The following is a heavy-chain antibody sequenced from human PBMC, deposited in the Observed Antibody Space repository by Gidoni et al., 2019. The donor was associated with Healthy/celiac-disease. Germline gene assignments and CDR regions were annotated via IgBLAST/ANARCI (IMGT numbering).Heavy chain of an antibody. V-gene: IGHV1-69*04. CDR3: ARDACGGDCYSGYYYYYGMDV. Sequence: QVQLVQSGAAVKKPGSSVKVSCKAYGGTFSSYPISCVRQAPGQGLEWMGRILPIRGIANDEQKFQGRVTITADKSTSTAYMELSSLRYEDTAVYYWARDACGGDCYSGYYYYYGMDVWGQGTTVTVSS. CDR1: GGTFSSYP. D-gene: IGHD2-21*02. CDR2: ILPIRGIA. J-gene: IGHJ6*02.